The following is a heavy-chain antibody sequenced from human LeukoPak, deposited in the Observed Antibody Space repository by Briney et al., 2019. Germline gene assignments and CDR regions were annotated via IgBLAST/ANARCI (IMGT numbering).Heavy chain of an antibody. V-gene: IGHV3-49*04. CDR2: IRSKAYGGTT. J-gene: IGHJ4*02. CDR3: TRDVWHFDY. Sequence: GGSLRLSCTASVFTFGDYAMSWVRQAPGKGLEWVGFIRSKAYGGTTEYAASVKGRFTISRDDSKSIAYLQMYSLKTEDTAVYYCTRDVWHFDYWGQGTLVTVSS. D-gene: IGHD5/OR15-5a*01. CDR1: VFTFGDYA.